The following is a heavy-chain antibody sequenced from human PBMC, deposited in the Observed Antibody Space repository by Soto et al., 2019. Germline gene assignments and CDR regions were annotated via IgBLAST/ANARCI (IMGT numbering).Heavy chain of an antibody. Sequence: GASVKVSCKASGYTFTSYGISWVRQAPGQGLEWMGWISAYNGNTNYAQKLQGRVTMTTDTSTSTAYMELRSLRSDDTAVYYCARSTAMELDYYYMDVWGKGTTVTVSS. CDR2: ISAYNGNT. CDR1: GYTFTSYG. D-gene: IGHD5-18*01. CDR3: ARSTAMELDYYYMDV. V-gene: IGHV1-18*01. J-gene: IGHJ6*03.